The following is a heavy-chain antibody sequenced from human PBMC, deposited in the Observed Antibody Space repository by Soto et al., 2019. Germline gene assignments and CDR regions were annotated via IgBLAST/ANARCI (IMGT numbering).Heavy chain of an antibody. J-gene: IGHJ3*02. Sequence: QLQLQESGPGLVKPSETLSLTCTVSGGSISSSSYYWGWIRQPPGKGLEWIGSIYYSGSTYYNPSLKSRVTISVDTSKNQFSLKLSSVTAGDTAVYYCARRANDFLSGSAFDIWGQGTMVTVSS. CDR1: GGSISSSSYY. V-gene: IGHV4-39*01. D-gene: IGHD3-3*01. CDR3: ARRANDFLSGSAFDI. CDR2: IYYSGST.